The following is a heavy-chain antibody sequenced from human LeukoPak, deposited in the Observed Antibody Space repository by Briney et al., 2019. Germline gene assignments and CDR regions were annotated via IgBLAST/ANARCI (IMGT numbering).Heavy chain of an antibody. Sequence: GGSLRLSCAASGFTFSSYGMHWVRQAPGKGLEWVAFIRYDGSNKYYADSVKGRFTISRDNPKNTLYLQMNSLRAEDTAVYYCAKDGGSTEDYMDVWGKGTTVTVSS. D-gene: IGHD2-15*01. J-gene: IGHJ6*03. CDR1: GFTFSSYG. CDR2: IRYDGSNK. CDR3: AKDGGSTEDYMDV. V-gene: IGHV3-30*02.